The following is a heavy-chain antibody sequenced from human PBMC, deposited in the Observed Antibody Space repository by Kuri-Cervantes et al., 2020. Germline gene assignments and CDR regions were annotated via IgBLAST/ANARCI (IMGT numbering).Heavy chain of an antibody. D-gene: IGHD6-19*01. V-gene: IGHV1-69*06. Sequence: SVKVSCKASGGTFSCYAISWVRQAPGQGLEWMGGIYPIFGTANYEQKFQGRVTITPDKSTSTAYKELSSLRSEDTAVYYCARASEAVAGTRAPHRYFDSWGQGTLVTVSS. CDR3: ARASEAVAGTRAPHRYFDS. J-gene: IGHJ4*02. CDR2: IYPIFGTA. CDR1: GGTFSCYA.